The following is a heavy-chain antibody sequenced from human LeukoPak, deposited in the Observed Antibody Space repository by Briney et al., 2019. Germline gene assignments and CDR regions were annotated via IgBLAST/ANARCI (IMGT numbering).Heavy chain of an antibody. CDR3: ARGSGWLYYFDY. CDR1: GFTFSSYW. V-gene: IGHV3-74*01. Sequence: GGSLRLSCAASGFTFSSYWMHWVRQAPGKGLVWVSRINSDGSSTTYADSVKGRFTISRDNAKNTLYLRMNSLRAEDTAVYFCARGSGWLYYFDYWGQGTLVTVSS. D-gene: IGHD6-19*01. J-gene: IGHJ4*02. CDR2: INSDGSST.